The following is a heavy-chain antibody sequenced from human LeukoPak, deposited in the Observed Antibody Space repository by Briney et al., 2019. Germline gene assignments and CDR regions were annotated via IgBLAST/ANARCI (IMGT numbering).Heavy chain of an antibody. V-gene: IGHV3-7*03. D-gene: IGHD6-19*01. CDR3: AKDGYSSGWAPFDY. CDR2: IKQDGSEK. CDR1: GLTFSSYW. J-gene: IGHJ4*02. Sequence: PGGSLRLSCAASGLTFSSYWMSWVRQAPGKGLEWVANIKQDGSEKYYVDSVKGRFTISRDNSKNTLYLQVNSLRAEDTAVYYCAKDGYSSGWAPFDYWGQGTLVTVSS.